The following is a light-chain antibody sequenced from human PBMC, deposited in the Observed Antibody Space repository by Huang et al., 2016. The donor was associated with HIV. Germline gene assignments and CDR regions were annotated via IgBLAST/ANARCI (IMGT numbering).Light chain of an antibody. CDR3: MQGTHLAWT. CDR1: QSLVHSDGNTY. V-gene: IGKV2-30*02. CDR2: KVS. Sequence: DVVMTQSPLSLPVTFGQPASISCRSSQSLVHSDGNTYLNWFQQRPGQSPRRLIYKVSNRDSGVPDRISGSGSGAEVTMKISRVEAEDVVVYYYMQGTHLAWTVGQGTKVEIK. J-gene: IGKJ1*01.